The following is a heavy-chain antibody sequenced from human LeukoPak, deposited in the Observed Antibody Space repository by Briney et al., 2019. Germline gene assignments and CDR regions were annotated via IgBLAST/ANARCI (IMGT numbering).Heavy chain of an antibody. V-gene: IGHV1-69*05. D-gene: IGHD6-13*01. Sequence: SVKVSCKASGGTFSSNPISWVRQAPGQGLEWMGGIIPIFGSPTYAQKFYGRVTITTDESTSTAYMEVSSLTSEDTAVYYCARGRIRTAAAPLFDYWGQGTLVTVSS. CDR1: GGTFSSNP. J-gene: IGHJ4*02. CDR2: IIPIFGSP. CDR3: ARGRIRTAAAPLFDY.